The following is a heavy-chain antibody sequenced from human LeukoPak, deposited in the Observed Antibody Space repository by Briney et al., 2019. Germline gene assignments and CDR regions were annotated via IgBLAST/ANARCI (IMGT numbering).Heavy chain of an antibody. CDR1: GFTFSDYY. CDR2: GSGTTM. V-gene: IGHV3-11*01. Sequence: PGGSLRLSCAAFGFTFSDYYMGWIRQAPGKGLEWLCGSGTTMYYADSVKGRFTISRDNAKNSLDLQMNSLRAEDTAVYYCGRDFGLTGTKRSFDIWGQGTMVTVSS. J-gene: IGHJ3*02. CDR3: GRDFGLTGTKRSFDI. D-gene: IGHD1-7*01.